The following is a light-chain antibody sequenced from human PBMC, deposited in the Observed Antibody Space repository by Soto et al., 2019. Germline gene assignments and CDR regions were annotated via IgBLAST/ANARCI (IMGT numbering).Light chain of an antibody. J-gene: IGLJ1*01. Sequence: QSALTQPASVSGSPGQSITISCTRTSSDVGGYNYVSWYQQHPGKAPKLMIYDVSYRPSGVSNRFSGSKSGNTASLTISGLQAEDEADYYCSSYTSSSALVFGTGTKVTVL. V-gene: IGLV2-14*01. CDR2: DVS. CDR3: SSYTSSSALV. CDR1: SSDVGGYNY.